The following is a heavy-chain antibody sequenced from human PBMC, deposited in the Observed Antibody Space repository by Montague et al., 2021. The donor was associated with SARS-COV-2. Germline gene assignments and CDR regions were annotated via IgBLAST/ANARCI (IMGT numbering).Heavy chain of an antibody. CDR2: IYGDDDN. Sequence: PALVKPTQTLTLTCTFSGFSLSTSEVGVGWIRQPPGKAPEFLALIYGDDDNRYKPSLKSRLTITKVTSKNQVVLTMTNVDPVDTATYYCAHFGILRYFDPWGQGTLATVFS. J-gene: IGHJ5*02. D-gene: IGHD3-9*01. CDR1: GFSLSTSEVG. V-gene: IGHV2-5*02. CDR3: AHFGILRYFDP.